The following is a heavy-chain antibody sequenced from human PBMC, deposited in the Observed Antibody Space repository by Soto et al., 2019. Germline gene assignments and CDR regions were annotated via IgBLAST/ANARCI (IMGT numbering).Heavy chain of an antibody. V-gene: IGHV1-69*01. Sequence: QVQLVQSGAEVKKPGSSVKVSCKASGGTFSSYAISWVRQAPGQGLEWMGGIIPIFGTANYAQKFQGRVTIPADESTNTAYMELSSLRSEDTAVYYCARGKGVATIPARGAPEGNWLDPWGQGTLVTVSS. J-gene: IGHJ5*02. CDR3: ARGKGVATIPARGAPEGNWLDP. CDR1: GGTFSSYA. CDR2: IIPIFGTA. D-gene: IGHD5-12*01.